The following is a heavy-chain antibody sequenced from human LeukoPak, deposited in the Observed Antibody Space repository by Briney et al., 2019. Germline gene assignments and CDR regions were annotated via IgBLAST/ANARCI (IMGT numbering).Heavy chain of an antibody. Sequence: ASVKVSCKASGYTFSDFGITWVRQAPGQGVEWMGWIGAYNDNTNYPQKFQGRVTLTTDTSASTAYMELSSLRSDDTAVYYCARDYQRQLYLYYFDYWGQGTLVTVSS. D-gene: IGHD2-2*01. CDR3: ARDYQRQLYLYYFDY. CDR1: GYTFSDFG. V-gene: IGHV1-18*01. CDR2: IGAYNDNT. J-gene: IGHJ4*02.